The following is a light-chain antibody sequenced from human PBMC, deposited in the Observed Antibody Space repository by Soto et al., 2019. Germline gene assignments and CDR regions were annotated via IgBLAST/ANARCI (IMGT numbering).Light chain of an antibody. CDR1: QGISSY. Sequence: AIRMTQSPSSLPASTGDRVTITRRASQGISSYLAWYQQKPGKAPKPLIYAASTLQSGVPSRFSGSGSGTDFTLTISCLQSEDFATYYCQQYYSTPRTLGQGTKVDIK. CDR2: AAS. J-gene: IGKJ1*01. V-gene: IGKV1-8*01. CDR3: QQYYSTPRT.